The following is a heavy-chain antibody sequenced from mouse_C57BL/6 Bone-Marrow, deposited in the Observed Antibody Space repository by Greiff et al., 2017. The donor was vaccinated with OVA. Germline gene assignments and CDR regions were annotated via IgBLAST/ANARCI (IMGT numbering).Heavy chain of an antibody. CDR1: GYTFTSYG. CDR3: ARRWLLPY. D-gene: IGHD2-3*01. V-gene: IGHV1-81*01. J-gene: IGHJ2*01. CDR2: IYPRSGNT. Sequence: VKLMESGAELARPGASVKLSCKASGYTFTSYGISWVKQRTGQGLEWIGEIYPRSGNTYYNEKFKGKATLTADKSSSTAYMELRSLTSEDSAVYFCARRWLLPYWGQGTTLTVSS.